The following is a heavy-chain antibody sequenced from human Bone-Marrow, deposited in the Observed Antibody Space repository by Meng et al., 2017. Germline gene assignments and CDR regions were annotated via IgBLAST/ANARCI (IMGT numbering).Heavy chain of an antibody. D-gene: IGHD6-25*01. Sequence: RGLAGAVVKKPGAPVQASCKPSDYNFPDYYNHWLRRAPGQGLEWMGRINPKSGDTHYAQKFQARVTMTGDTSISTAYMELSGLRSDDTAMYYCARDEDISAAGKLFGDYWGQGTLVTVSS. CDR3: ARDEDISAAGKLFGDY. CDR2: INPKSGDT. J-gene: IGHJ4*02. CDR1: DYNFPDYY. V-gene: IGHV1-2*06.